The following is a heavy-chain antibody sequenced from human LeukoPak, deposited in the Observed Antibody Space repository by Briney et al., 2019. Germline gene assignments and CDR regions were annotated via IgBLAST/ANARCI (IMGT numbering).Heavy chain of an antibody. V-gene: IGHV4-59*01. CDR2: IYYSGST. D-gene: IGHD3-16*02. CDR3: ARDSGSYPFAY. J-gene: IGHJ4*02. Sequence: SETLSLTCTVSGGSISSYYWSWIRQPPGKGLEWIGYIYYSGSTNYNPSLKSLVTISVDTSKNQFSLKLSSVAAADTAVYYCARDSGSYPFAYWGQGTLVTVSS. CDR1: GGSISSYY.